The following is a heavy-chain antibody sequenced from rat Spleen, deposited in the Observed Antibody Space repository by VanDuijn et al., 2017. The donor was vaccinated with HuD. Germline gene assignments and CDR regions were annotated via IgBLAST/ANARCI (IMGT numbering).Heavy chain of an antibody. J-gene: IGHJ2*01. V-gene: IGHV2-47*01. CDR2: IWSHGGT. CDR3: ARENMYYGYNYFDY. D-gene: IGHD1-9*01. CDR1: GLSLTSES. Sequence: QVQLKESGPGLLQPSQTLSLTCTVSGLSLTSESVSWIRQPPGKGLEWMGVIWSHGGTDYNSPFKSRLIISRDTSKSQVFLKMNSLQTEDTATYYCARENMYYGYNYFDYWGQGVMVTVSS.